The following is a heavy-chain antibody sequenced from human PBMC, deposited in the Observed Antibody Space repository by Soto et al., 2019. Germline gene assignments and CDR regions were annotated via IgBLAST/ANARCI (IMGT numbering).Heavy chain of an antibody. CDR2: IIPLFRTP. CDR3: ARDNDRLQLGGNYYYILDV. J-gene: IGHJ6*02. V-gene: IGHV1-69*12. CDR1: GGTFSSSA. D-gene: IGHD4-4*01. Sequence: VQLVQSGAEMKEPGSSVKVSCKTSGGTFSSSAISWLRQAPGQGLEWMGGIIPLFRTPDYAQKFQGRVTIAADESTSTAYMELSSRRSEDTAVYYCARDNDRLQLGGNYYYILDVWGQGTTITVSS.